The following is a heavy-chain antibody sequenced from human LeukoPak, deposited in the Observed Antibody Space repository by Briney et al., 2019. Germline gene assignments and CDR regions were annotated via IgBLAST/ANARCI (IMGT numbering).Heavy chain of an antibody. CDR3: SLRGPAAKWVAAFDI. CDR2: IIPILGIA. V-gene: IGHV1-69*04. Sequence: ASVKVSCKASGGTFSSYAISWVRQAPGQGLEWMGRIIPILGIANYAQKFQGRVTMTRDTSTSTVYMELSSLRSEDTAVYYCSLRGPAAKWVAAFDIWGQGTMVTVSS. CDR1: GGTFSSYA. J-gene: IGHJ3*02. D-gene: IGHD2-2*01.